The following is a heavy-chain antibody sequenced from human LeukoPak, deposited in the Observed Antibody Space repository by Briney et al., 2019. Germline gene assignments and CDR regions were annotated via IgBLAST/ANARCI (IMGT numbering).Heavy chain of an antibody. D-gene: IGHD3-22*01. J-gene: IGHJ4*02. Sequence: GGSQRLSCAASGFTVSSNYMSWVRQAPGKGLEWVSVIYSGGSTYYADSVKGRFTISRDNSKNTLYLQMNSLRAEDTAVYYCARDRYYDSSGYSGYWGQGAISPGSS. CDR1: GFTVSSNY. CDR2: IYSGGST. CDR3: ARDRYYDSSGYSGY. V-gene: IGHV3-53*01.